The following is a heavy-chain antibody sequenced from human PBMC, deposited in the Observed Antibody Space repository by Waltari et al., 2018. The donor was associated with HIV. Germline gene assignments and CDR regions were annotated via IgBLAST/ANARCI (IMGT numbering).Heavy chain of an antibody. CDR2: INTNGSTA. CDR1: GFTLRNLW. J-gene: IGHJ6*02. V-gene: IGHV3-74*01. D-gene: IGHD3-10*01. CDR3: ARANVFLRFGEFSNYGMDV. Sequence: EVRLVESGGALVQTGDYLRHSSAASGFTLRNLWMSWVHTAQGQGLVWCLRINTNGSTATYADSVRGRFTISRDNAKNTLDLQMNSLKADDTAVYYCARANVFLRFGEFSNYGMDVWGQGTMVTVSS.